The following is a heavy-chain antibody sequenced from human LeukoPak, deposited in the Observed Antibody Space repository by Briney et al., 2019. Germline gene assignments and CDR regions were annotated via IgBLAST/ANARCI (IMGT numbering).Heavy chain of an antibody. J-gene: IGHJ4*02. D-gene: IGHD6-6*01. CDR3: ARHRYTSSSSYFDF. V-gene: IGHV4-59*08. CDR1: GGSISGYY. Sequence: SSETLSLTCTVSGGSISGYYWTSIRQPPGKGLEWIGYIYSSGSTNYNPSLKSRDTTSVDTSKNQFSLRLSSVTAADTAVYYCARHRYTSSSSYFDFWGQGTLVTVSS. CDR2: IYSSGST.